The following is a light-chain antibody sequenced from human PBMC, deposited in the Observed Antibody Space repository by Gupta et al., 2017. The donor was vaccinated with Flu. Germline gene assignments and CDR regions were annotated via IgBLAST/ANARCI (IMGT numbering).Light chain of an antibody. Sequence: DIQMSPSPPTLSAAVGDRVTITCRASQSINIWVAWSQHKPWKAPKLLIYKASVLESGVPSTFSGSGSGTEFTLTINNVQPVVFGFYYCQQYESRPYNFGQATKLEI. V-gene: IGKV1-5*03. J-gene: IGKJ2*01. CDR2: KAS. CDR1: QSINIW. CDR3: QQYESRPYN.